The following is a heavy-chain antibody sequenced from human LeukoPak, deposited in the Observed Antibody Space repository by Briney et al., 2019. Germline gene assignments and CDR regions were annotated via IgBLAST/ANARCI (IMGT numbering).Heavy chain of an antibody. CDR1: GGSISSND. D-gene: IGHD2-8*02. J-gene: IGHJ4*02. Sequence: ASGTPSLTCTVSGGSISSNDWWSWVRQPPGKGLGWVSSIFPSGGEIHYADSVRGRFTISRDNSKSTLSLQMNSLRAEDTAIYYCATYRQVLLPFESWGQGTLVTVSS. CDR2: IFPSGGEI. V-gene: IGHV3-23*01. CDR3: ATYRQVLLPFES.